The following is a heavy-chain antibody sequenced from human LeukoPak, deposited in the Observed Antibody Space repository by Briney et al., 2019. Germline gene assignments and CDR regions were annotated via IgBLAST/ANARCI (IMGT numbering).Heavy chain of an antibody. CDR2: IYTSGST. CDR3: ARGARLLWFGER. Sequence: SETLSLTCTVSGGSISSYYWNWIRQPPGKGLEWIGRIYTSGSTNYNPSLKSRVTISVDTSKNQFSLKLSSVTAADTAVYYCARGARLLWFGERWGQGTLVTVSS. V-gene: IGHV4-4*08. CDR1: GGSISSYY. J-gene: IGHJ4*02. D-gene: IGHD3-10*01.